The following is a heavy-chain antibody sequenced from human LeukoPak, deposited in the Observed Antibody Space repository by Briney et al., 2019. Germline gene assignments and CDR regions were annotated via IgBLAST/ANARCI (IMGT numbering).Heavy chain of an antibody. Sequence: XAXGGTFSSYAISWVRQAPGQGLEWMGGIIPIFGTANYAQKFQGRVTITADESTSTAYMELSSLRSEDTAVYYCARASASPTTVTYCFDYWGQGTLVTVSS. J-gene: IGHJ4*02. CDR3: ARASASPTTVTYCFDY. CDR2: IIPIFGTA. V-gene: IGHV1-69*01. D-gene: IGHD4-17*01. CDR1: GGTFSSYA.